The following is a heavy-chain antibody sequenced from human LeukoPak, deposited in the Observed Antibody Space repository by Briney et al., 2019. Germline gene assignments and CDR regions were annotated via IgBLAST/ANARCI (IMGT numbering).Heavy chain of an antibody. CDR3: ARGRAVRGVRVGYWFDP. J-gene: IGHJ5*02. CDR1: GFTFSSYS. Sequence: GGSLRLSCAASGFTFSSYSMNWVRQAPGKGLEWVSYISSSSSTIYYADSVKGRFTISRDNSKNTLYLQMNSLRAEDTAVYYCARGRAVRGVRVGYWFDPWGQGTLVTVSS. CDR2: ISSSSSTI. D-gene: IGHD3-10*01. V-gene: IGHV3-48*01.